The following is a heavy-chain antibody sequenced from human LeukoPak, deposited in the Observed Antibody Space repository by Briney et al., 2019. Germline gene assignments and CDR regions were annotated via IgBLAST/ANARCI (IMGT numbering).Heavy chain of an antibody. CDR2: ISSSSSYI. V-gene: IGHV3-21*01. D-gene: IGHD1-26*01. CDR1: GFTFDDYG. J-gene: IGHJ6*03. CDR3: ARSTENSGLSWYYYYMDV. Sequence: PGGSLRLSCAASGFTFDDYGMNWVRQGPGKGLEWVSSISSSSSYIYYADSVKGRFTISRDNAKNSLYLQMNSLRAEDTAVYYCARSTENSGLSWYYYYMDVWGKGTTVTVSS.